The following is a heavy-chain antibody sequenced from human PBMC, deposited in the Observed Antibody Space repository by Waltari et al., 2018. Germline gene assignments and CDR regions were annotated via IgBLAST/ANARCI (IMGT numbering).Heavy chain of an antibody. V-gene: IGHV3-33*01. J-gene: IGHJ6*02. Sequence: QVQLVETGGGVVQPGRSRRLSCVACGFTFRSCGMHWVRQAPGKGLEWLAVIWADGMKKYYADSVKGRFTISRDYSKNTLYLQMNSLRVEDTAVYYCARDEGGNRALTDPMVRGVTTYDHDGLDVWGQGTTVTVS. CDR1: GFTFRSCG. CDR3: ARDEGGNRALTDPMVRGVTTYDHDGLDV. D-gene: IGHD3-10*01. CDR2: IWADGMKK.